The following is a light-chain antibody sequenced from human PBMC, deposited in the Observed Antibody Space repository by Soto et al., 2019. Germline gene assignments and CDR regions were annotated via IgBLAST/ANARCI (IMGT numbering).Light chain of an antibody. CDR3: QQYYSYPTFT. J-gene: IGKJ3*01. V-gene: IGKV1-8*01. Sequence: AIRMTQSPSSLSASTGARVTITCRASQGISSYLAWYQQKPGKAPKLLIYAASTLQSGVRSRFSGSGSRTDFTLTISCLQSEDFAPHYGQQYYSYPTFTSVPGTKVYIK. CDR1: QGISSY. CDR2: AAS.